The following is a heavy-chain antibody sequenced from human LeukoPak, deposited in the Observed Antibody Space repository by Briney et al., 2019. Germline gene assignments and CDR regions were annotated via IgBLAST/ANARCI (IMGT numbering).Heavy chain of an antibody. V-gene: IGHV1-18*01. CDR1: GYTFTSYG. D-gene: IGHD3-3*01. J-gene: IGHJ4*02. CDR3: ARDGKIDFWSGYHSPQPDY. Sequence: GASVKVSCKASGYTFTSYGISWVRQAPGQGLEWMGWISAYNGNTNYAQKLQGRVTMTTGTSTSTAYMELRSLRSDDTAVYYCARDGKIDFWSGYHSPQPDYWGQGTLVTVSS. CDR2: ISAYNGNT.